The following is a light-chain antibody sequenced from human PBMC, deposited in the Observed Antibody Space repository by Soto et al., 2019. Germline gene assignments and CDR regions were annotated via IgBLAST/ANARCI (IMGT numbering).Light chain of an antibody. CDR1: QSVSSSY. J-gene: IGKJ3*01. CDR2: GAS. Sequence: EIVLTQSPGTLSLSPGERVTLSCRASQSVSSSYLAWYQQKPGQTPRLLIYGASSRATGIPDRFSGSGSGTDFTLTISRLEPEDIAIYYCQQYGNLPFTFGPGTKVNIK. CDR3: QQYGNLPFT. V-gene: IGKV3-20*01.